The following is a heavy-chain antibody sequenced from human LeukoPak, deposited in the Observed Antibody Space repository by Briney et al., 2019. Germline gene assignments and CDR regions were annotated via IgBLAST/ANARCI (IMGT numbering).Heavy chain of an antibody. V-gene: IGHV3-23*01. CDR2: ISGSGGST. CDR1: GFTFSGYA. J-gene: IGHJ4*02. Sequence: PGGSLRLSCAASGFTFSGYAMSWVRQAPGKGLEWVSAISGSGGSTYYADSVKGRFTISRDNSKNTLYLQMNSLKTEDTAVYYCTTEMLTVSMTTITGTGAGTPFDYWGQGTLVTVSS. CDR3: TTEMLTVSMTTITGTGAGTPFDY. D-gene: IGHD1-7*01.